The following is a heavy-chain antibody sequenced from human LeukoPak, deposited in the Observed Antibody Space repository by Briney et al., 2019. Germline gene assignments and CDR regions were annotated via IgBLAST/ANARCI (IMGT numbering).Heavy chain of an antibody. CDR2: INPNSGGT. CDR1: GYAFTGYY. V-gene: IGHV1-2*02. D-gene: IGHD2-15*01. CDR3: ARDRMDCSGGSCRPNWFDP. Sequence: ASVKVSCKASGYAFTGYYMHWVRQAPGRGLEWMGWINPNSGGTNYAQKFQGRVTMTRDTSISTAYMELSRLRSDDTAVYYCARDRMDCSGGSCRPNWFDPWGQGTLVTVSS. J-gene: IGHJ5*02.